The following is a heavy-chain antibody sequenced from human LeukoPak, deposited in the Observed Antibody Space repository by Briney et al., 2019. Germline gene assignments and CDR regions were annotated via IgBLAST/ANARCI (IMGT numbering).Heavy chain of an antibody. CDR1: GGSISSYY. V-gene: IGHV4-59*08. J-gene: IGHJ4*02. D-gene: IGHD5-18*01. CDR2: IYYSGST. Sequence: PSETLSLTCTVSGGSISSYYWSWIRQPPGKGLEWIGYIYYSGSTNYNPSLKSRVTISVDTSKNQFSLKLSFVTAADTAVYYCARLSRGPIQLWYSFDYWGQGTLVTVSS. CDR3: ARLSRGPIQLWYSFDY.